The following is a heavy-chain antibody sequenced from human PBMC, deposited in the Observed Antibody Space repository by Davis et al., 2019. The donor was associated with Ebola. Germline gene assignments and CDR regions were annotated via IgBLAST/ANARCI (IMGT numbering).Heavy chain of an antibody. CDR3: ATGRVTMAGGAFDI. Sequence: SETLSLTCTVSGGSISSYYWSWIRQPPGKGLEWVGYIYYSGSTNYNPSLKSRVTISVDTSKNQFSLKLSSVAAADTAVYHCATGRVTMAGGAFDIWGRGTVVTVCS. J-gene: IGHJ3*02. V-gene: IGHV4-59*01. CDR2: IYYSGST. D-gene: IGHD2-2*01. CDR1: GGSISSYY.